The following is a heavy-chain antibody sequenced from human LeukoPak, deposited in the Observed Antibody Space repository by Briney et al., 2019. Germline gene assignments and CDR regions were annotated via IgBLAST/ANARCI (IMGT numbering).Heavy chain of an antibody. D-gene: IGHD6-19*01. J-gene: IGHJ3*02. CDR1: GFTLSSYA. V-gene: IGHV3-30-3*01. CDR2: ISADGTEK. Sequence: GRSLKLSCVGSGFTLSSYALHWLRQAPGKGLEWVAVISADGTEKYYGDPVKGRFTMSRDNSKNVLFLQVNSLRTDDTAVYFCARDAPYSGGCCAFDIWGQGTTVTV. CDR3: ARDAPYSGGCCAFDI.